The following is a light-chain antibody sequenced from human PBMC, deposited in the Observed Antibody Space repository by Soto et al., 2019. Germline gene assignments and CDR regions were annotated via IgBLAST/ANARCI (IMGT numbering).Light chain of an antibody. J-gene: IGLJ2*01. CDR1: SGSVSTSYY. CDR2: NTD. CDR3: VLYVGSGISL. Sequence: QTVVTQEPSFSVSPGGTVTLTCGLSSGSVSTSYYPSWYQQTPGQTPRTLIYNTDTRSSGVPDRFSGSILGNKAALTITGAQADDESDYYCVLYVGSGISLFGGGTKVTVL. V-gene: IGLV8-61*01.